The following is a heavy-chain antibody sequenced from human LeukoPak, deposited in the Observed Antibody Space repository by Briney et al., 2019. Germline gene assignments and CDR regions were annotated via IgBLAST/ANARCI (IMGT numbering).Heavy chain of an antibody. CDR2: IYYSGST. CDR3: ARTYYDYAWGSYRYTELYNWFDP. D-gene: IGHD3-16*02. V-gene: IGHV4-31*03. CDR1: GGSISSGGYY. J-gene: IGHJ5*02. Sequence: SETLSLTCTVSGGSISSGGYYWSWICQHPGKGLEWIGYIYYSGSTYYNPSLKSRVTISVDTSKNQFSLKLSSVTAADTAVYYCARTYYDYAWGSYRYTELYNWFDPWGQGTLVTVSS.